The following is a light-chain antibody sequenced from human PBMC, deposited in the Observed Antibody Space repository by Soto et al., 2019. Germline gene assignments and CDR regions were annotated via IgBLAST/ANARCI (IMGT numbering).Light chain of an antibody. CDR1: QGISNY. Sequence: EIQMTLSPSSLSASVRDRVTITCRASQGISNYLAWYQQKPGKVPKLLIYVASTLQSGVPSRFSGSGSGTDFTLTISSLQPEDVATYYCQKYNSTPWTFGQGTKVEIK. J-gene: IGKJ1*01. CDR3: QKYNSTPWT. V-gene: IGKV1-27*01. CDR2: VAS.